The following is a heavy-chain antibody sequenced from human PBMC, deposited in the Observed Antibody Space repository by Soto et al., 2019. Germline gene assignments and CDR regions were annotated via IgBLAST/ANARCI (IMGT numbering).Heavy chain of an antibody. CDR1: GFTFSSYG. D-gene: IGHD3-10*01. CDR3: AKSMVRGVDYNGMDV. Sequence: QVQLVESGGGVVQPGRSLRVSCAASGFTFSSYGMHWVRQAPGKGLEWVAVISYDGTNKYYADSVKGRFTISRDNSKNTLYLQMNSLRAEDTAVYYCAKSMVRGVDYNGMDVWGQGTTVTVSS. CDR2: ISYDGTNK. V-gene: IGHV3-30*18. J-gene: IGHJ6*02.